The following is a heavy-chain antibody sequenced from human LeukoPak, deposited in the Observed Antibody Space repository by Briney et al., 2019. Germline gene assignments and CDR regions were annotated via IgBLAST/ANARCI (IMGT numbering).Heavy chain of an antibody. CDR2: ISYDGSNK. CDR3: AKELTAMVPTD. V-gene: IGHV3-30*18. D-gene: IGHD5-18*01. J-gene: IGHJ4*02. CDR1: GFTFSSYG. Sequence: GGSLRLSCAASGFTFSSYGMHWVRQAPGKGLEWVAVISYDGSNKYYADSVKGRFTISRDNSKNTLYLQMNSLRAEDTAVYYCAKELTAMVPTDWGQGTLVTVSS.